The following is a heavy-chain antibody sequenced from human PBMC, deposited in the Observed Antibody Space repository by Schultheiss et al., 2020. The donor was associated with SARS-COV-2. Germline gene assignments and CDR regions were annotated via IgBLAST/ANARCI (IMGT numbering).Heavy chain of an antibody. Sequence: GGSLRLSCAASGFSFRTHTMMWARQAPGKGLEWVTALSPNSDTTFIADSVRGRFTISRDNSKNTLILQMNSLRGEDTAVYYCARDQTPDFPFNWFDPWGQGTLVTVSS. CDR3: ARDQTPDFPFNWFDP. J-gene: IGHJ5*02. D-gene: IGHD2/OR15-2a*01. V-gene: IGHV3-23*01. CDR2: LSPNSDTT. CDR1: GFSFRTHT.